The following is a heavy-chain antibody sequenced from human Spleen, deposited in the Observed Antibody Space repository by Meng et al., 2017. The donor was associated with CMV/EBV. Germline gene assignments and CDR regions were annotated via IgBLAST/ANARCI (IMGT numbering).Heavy chain of an antibody. CDR2: INPNSGGT. D-gene: IGHD3-22*01. Sequence: QVELAQSGAEVKKPGASVKVSCKASGYTFTGYYMHWVRQAPGQGLEWMGWINPNSGGTNYAQKFQGWVTMTRDTSISTAYMELSRLRSDDTAVYYCARGHYDSSGPIRDYWGQGTLVTVSS. V-gene: IGHV1-2*04. CDR1: GYTFTGYY. CDR3: ARGHYDSSGPIRDY. J-gene: IGHJ4*02.